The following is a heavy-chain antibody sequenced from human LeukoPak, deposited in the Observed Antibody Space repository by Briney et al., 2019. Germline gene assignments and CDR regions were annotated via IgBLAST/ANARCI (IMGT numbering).Heavy chain of an antibody. CDR3: ARGITYYYDSSGYHYDY. V-gene: IGHV4-34*01. Sequence: PSETLSLTCAVYGGSFSGYYWSWIRQPLGKGLEWIGEINHSGSTKYNPSLKSRVTISVDTSKNQFSLKLSSVTAADTAVYYCARGITYYYDSSGYHYDYWGQGTLVTVSS. CDR2: INHSGST. CDR1: GGSFSGYY. D-gene: IGHD3-22*01. J-gene: IGHJ4*02.